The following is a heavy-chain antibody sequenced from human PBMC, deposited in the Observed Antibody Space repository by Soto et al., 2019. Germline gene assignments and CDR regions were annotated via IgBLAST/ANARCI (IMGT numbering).Heavy chain of an antibody. Sequence: PSETLSLTCTVSGGSISSYYWSWIRQPPGKGLEWIGYIYYSGSTNYNPSLKSRVTISVDTSKNQFSLKLSSVTAADTAVYYCARDSGYYDFWSGPNEYGMDVWGQGTTVTVSS. CDR1: GGSISSYY. D-gene: IGHD3-3*01. J-gene: IGHJ6*02. V-gene: IGHV4-59*01. CDR3: ARDSGYYDFWSGPNEYGMDV. CDR2: IYYSGST.